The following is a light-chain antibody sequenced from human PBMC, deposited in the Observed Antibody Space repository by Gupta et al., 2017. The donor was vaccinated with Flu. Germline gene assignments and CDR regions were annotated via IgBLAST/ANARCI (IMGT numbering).Light chain of an antibody. V-gene: IGLV3-10*01. CDR2: EDN. J-gene: IGLJ3*02. CDR3: GSWDRNLDARV. CDR1: KY. Sequence: KYAYWYHQTAERAPQLVMYEDNKRPSGIPNRFSGSTSGTKATLAITGAQTEDEGDYYCGSWDRNLDARVLGGGTKLSVL.